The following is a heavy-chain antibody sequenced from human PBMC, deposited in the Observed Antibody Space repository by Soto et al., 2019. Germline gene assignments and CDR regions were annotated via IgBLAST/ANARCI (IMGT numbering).Heavy chain of an antibody. CDR2: ISGSGRNI. J-gene: IGHJ4*02. CDR3: AKDDRTASRIDY. CDR1: GLSFSLYS. Sequence: EVQLLESGGGLVQPGGSLRLSCATSGLSFSLYSMGWVRQAPGKGLEWVSAISGSGRNIHYADSVKGRFTISRDNSKNTPSLQMNSLRAEDTALYYCAKDDRTASRIDYWGQGTLVTVSS. D-gene: IGHD2-21*02. V-gene: IGHV3-23*01.